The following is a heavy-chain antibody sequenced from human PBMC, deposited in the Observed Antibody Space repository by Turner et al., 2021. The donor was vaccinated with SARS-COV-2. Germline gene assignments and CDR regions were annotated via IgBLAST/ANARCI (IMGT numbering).Heavy chain of an antibody. CDR3: AREVVTAIPYFDY. J-gene: IGHJ4*02. Sequence: EVQLVESGGGFVQPGGSLRLSCAASGFTFSYYWMHWVRQAPGKGLVWVSRINRDGSSTSYADSVKGRFTISRDNAKNTLYLQMNSLRAEDTAVYYCAREVVTAIPYFDYWGQGTLVTVSS. V-gene: IGHV3-74*01. D-gene: IGHD2-21*02. CDR1: GFTFSYYW. CDR2: INRDGSST.